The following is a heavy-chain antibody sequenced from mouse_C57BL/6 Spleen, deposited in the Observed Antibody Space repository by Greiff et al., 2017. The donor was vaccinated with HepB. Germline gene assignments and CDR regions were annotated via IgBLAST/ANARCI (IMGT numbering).Heavy chain of an antibody. CDR3: ARRYYYGSKASYYYAMDY. D-gene: IGHD1-1*01. J-gene: IGHJ4*01. Sequence: QVQLQQPGAELVMPGASVKLSCKASGYTFTSYWMHWVKQRPGQGLEWIGEIDPSDSYTNYNQKFKGKSTLTVDKSSSTAYMQLSSLTSEDSAVYYCARRYYYGSKASYYYAMDYWGQGTSVTASS. V-gene: IGHV1-69*01. CDR1: GYTFTSYW. CDR2: IDPSDSYT.